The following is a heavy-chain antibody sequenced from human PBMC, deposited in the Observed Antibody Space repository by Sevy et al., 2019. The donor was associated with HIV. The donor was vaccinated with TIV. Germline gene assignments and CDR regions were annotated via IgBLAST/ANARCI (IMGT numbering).Heavy chain of an antibody. D-gene: IGHD2-8*02. Sequence: GGPLRLSFAAPGFPFSSYAMSWVRQAPGRGLEGFSTLFGVGRSTYYAASVTGRFIISRDNSRNTLYLQMNSLRAEDTAIYYCAKRRVQSGLSGGGANYGMDVCGRGTTVTVSS. J-gene: IGHJ6*02. CDR2: LFGVGRST. CDR1: GFPFSSYA. V-gene: IGHV3-23*01. CDR3: AKRRVQSGLSGGGANYGMDV.